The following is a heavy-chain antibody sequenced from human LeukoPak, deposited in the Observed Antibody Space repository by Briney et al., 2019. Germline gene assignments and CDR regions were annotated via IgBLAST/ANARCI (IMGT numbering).Heavy chain of an antibody. D-gene: IGHD4-17*01. CDR2: IYPGDSDT. J-gene: IGHJ5*02. V-gene: IGHV5-51*01. CDR3: ARRSGDGFNWFDP. Sequence: GESLKISCKGSGYRFTSNWIGWVRQMPGKGLELMGIIYPGDSDTTYSPSFQGQVTISVDQSISTAYLQWSSLKASDTAIYYCARRSGDGFNWFDPWGQGTLVTVSS. CDR1: GYRFTSNW.